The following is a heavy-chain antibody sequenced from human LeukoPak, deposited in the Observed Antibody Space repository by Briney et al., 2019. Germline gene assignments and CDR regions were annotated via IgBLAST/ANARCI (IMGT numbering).Heavy chain of an antibody. D-gene: IGHD3-16*02. Sequence: SETLSLTCTVSGGSISSGSYYWSWIRQPAGKGLEWIGRIYTSGSTNYNPSLKSRVTISVDTSKNQFSLKLSSVTAADTAVYYCAREGYRGSHDKNYYYYYMDVWGKGTTVTISS. CDR1: GGSISSGSYY. CDR2: IYTSGST. V-gene: IGHV4-61*02. J-gene: IGHJ6*03. CDR3: AREGYRGSHDKNYYYYYMDV.